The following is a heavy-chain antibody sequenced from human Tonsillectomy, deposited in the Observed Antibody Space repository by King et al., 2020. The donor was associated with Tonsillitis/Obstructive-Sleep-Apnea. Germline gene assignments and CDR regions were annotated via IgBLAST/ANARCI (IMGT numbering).Heavy chain of an antibody. CDR1: GFTFSSYW. Sequence: EQLVQSGGGLVQPGGSLRLSCAVSGFTFSSYWMHWVRQAPGKGLVWVSRINSDGSSTSYADSVKGRFTISRDNAKNTLYLQMNSLRAEDTAVYYCARDGSGSYYDDYYYYGMDVWGQGTTVTVSS. J-gene: IGHJ6*02. V-gene: IGHV3-74*01. CDR3: ARDGSGSYYDDYYYYGMDV. CDR2: INSDGSST. D-gene: IGHD1-26*01.